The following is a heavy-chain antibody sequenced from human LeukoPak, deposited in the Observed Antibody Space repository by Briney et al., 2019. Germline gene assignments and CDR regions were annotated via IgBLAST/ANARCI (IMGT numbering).Heavy chain of an antibody. Sequence: GGSLRLSCAASGFTVSSNYMSWVRQAPGKGLEWVSSISSSSYYIHYADSVKGRFTISRDNAKNSLYLQMNSLRVEDTAVYYCATSPPQSIDYWGQGTLVTVSS. D-gene: IGHD6-19*01. CDR2: ISSSSYYI. J-gene: IGHJ4*02. CDR1: GFTVSSNY. V-gene: IGHV3-21*01. CDR3: ATSPPQSIDY.